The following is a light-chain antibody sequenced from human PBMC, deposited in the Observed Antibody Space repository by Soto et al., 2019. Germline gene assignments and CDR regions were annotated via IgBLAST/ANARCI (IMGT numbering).Light chain of an antibody. CDR2: DVS. Sequence: QSALTQPASVSGSRGQSITISCTGTSSDVGGYNYVSWYQQHPGKAPKLMIYDVSNRPSGVSNRFSDSKSGNTASLTISGLQAEDEGDYYCSSYTSSSTLVFGGGTNLTVL. CDR3: SSYTSSSTLV. J-gene: IGLJ3*02. CDR1: SSDVGGYNY. V-gene: IGLV2-14*01.